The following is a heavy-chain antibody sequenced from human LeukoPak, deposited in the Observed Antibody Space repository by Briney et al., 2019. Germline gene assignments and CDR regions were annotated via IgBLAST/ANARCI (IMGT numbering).Heavy chain of an antibody. CDR2: ISGSGGST. CDR3: AKGGRIAVAEDYYYGMDV. D-gene: IGHD6-19*01. J-gene: IGHJ6*02. Sequence: GGSLRLSCAASGFTVSSNYMSWVRQAPGKGLEWVSAISGSGGSTYYADSVKGRFTISRDNSKNTLYLQMNSLRAEDTAVYYCAKGGRIAVAEDYYYGMDVWGQGTTVTVSS. CDR1: GFTVSSNY. V-gene: IGHV3-23*01.